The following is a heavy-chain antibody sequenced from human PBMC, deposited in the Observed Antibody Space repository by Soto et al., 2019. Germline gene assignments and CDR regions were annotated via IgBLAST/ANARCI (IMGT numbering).Heavy chain of an antibody. J-gene: IGHJ5*02. V-gene: IGHV4-61*08. CDR2: IYYSGST. D-gene: IGHD6-13*01. CDR1: GGSISSGGYS. Sequence: PSETLSLTCAVSGGSISSGGYSWSWIRQPPGKGLEWIGNIYYSGSTNYNPSLKSRVTISVDTSKNQFSLKLSSVTAADTAVYYCARDLPTIAAAGTGWFDPWGQGTLVTVSS. CDR3: ARDLPTIAAAGTGWFDP.